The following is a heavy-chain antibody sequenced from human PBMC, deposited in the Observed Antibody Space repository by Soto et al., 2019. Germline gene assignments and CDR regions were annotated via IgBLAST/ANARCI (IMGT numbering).Heavy chain of an antibody. CDR1: GFTFSSYG. V-gene: IGHV3-30*18. J-gene: IGHJ4*02. D-gene: IGHD5-12*01. CDR3: AKDSEGYSGYDLFLTYFDY. CDR2: ISYDGSNK. Sequence: PGGSLRLSCAASGFTFSSYGMHWVRQAPGKGLEWVAVISYDGSNKYYADSVKGRFTISRDNSKNTLYLQMNSLRAEDTAVYYCAKDSEGYSGYDLFLTYFDYWGQGTLVTVSS.